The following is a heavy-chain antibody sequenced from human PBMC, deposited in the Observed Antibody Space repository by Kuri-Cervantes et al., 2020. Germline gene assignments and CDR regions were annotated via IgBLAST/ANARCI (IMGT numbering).Heavy chain of an antibody. CDR3: ARQSSTSAGSFDY. J-gene: IGHJ4*02. CDR1: GFTFSSYA. CDR2: ISGSGGST. Sequence: LSLTCAASGFTFSSYAMSWVRQAPGKGLEWVSAISGSGGSTYYADSVKGRFTISRDNSKNTLYLQMNSLRAEDTAVYYCARQSSTSAGSFDYWGQGTLVTVSS. D-gene: IGHD2-2*01. V-gene: IGHV3-23*01.